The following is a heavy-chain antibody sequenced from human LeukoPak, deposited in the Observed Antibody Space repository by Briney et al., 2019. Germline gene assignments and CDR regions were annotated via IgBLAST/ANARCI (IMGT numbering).Heavy chain of an antibody. CDR2: VSSDGSIK. V-gene: IGHV3-30-3*01. CDR3: ARDENSGYGES. Sequence: PGRSLRLSCAASGFTFSSYAMHRVRQTPGKGLEWVAVVSSDGSIKYYADSVRGRFTISRDDSKSTLYLQMNSLRPEDTALYYCARDENSGYGESWGQGTLVTVSS. D-gene: IGHD5-12*01. J-gene: IGHJ5*02. CDR1: GFTFSSYA.